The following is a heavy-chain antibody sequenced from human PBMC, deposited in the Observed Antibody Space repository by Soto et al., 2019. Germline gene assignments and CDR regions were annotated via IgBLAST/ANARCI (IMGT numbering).Heavy chain of an antibody. D-gene: IGHD2-15*01. Sequence: PGGSLRLSCAASGFTVSSNYMSWVRQAPGKGLEWVSVIYSGGSTYYADSVKGRFTISRDNSKNTLYLQMNSLRAEDTAVYYCARGYCSGGSCYVYDFDIWGQGTMVTVSS. V-gene: IGHV3-53*01. CDR1: GFTVSSNY. J-gene: IGHJ3*02. CDR2: IYSGGST. CDR3: ARGYCSGGSCYVYDFDI.